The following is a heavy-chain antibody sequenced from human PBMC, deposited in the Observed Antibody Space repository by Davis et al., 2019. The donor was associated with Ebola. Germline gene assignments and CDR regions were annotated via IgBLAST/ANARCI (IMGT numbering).Heavy chain of an antibody. D-gene: IGHD3-22*01. J-gene: IGHJ3*02. V-gene: IGHV3-30-3*01. CDR3: AKAPTMIVVISTGAGGEPFDI. CDR2: ISYDGSDK. CDR1: GFTFSGYA. Sequence: GGSLRLSCAASGFTFSGYAMHWVRQAPGKGLEWVGVISYDGSDKYYADSVKGRFTISRDNSKTKNTLYLQMNSLRAEDTAVYYCAKAPTMIVVISTGAGGEPFDIWGQGTMVTVSS.